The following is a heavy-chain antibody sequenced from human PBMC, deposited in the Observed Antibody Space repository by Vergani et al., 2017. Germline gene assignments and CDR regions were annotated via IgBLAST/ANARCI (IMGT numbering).Heavy chain of an antibody. V-gene: IGHV3-49*03. CDR1: GFTFGDYA. CDR3: TTDDSSVYYLPLGAFDI. J-gene: IGHJ3*02. Sequence: EVQLVESGGGLVQPGRSLRLSCTASGFTFGDYAMSWFRQAPGKGLKWVGFIRSKAYGGTTEYAASVKGRFTISSDDSTSIAYLQMNSLKTVDTAVYYCTTDDSSVYYLPLGAFDIWGQGTMVTVSS. D-gene: IGHD3-22*01. CDR2: IRSKAYGGTT.